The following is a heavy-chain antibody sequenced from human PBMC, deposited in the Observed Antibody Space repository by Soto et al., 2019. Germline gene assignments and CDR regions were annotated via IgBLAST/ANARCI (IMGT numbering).Heavy chain of an antibody. V-gene: IGHV3-64D*08. Sequence: GGSLRLSCSASGFTFSSYAMHWVRQAPGKGLEYVSAISSNGGSTYYADSVKGRFTISRDNSKNTLYLQMSSLRAEDTAVYYCVKARLAVAGKSTPWYFDYWGQGTLVTVSS. CDR2: ISSNGGST. CDR1: GFTFSSYA. J-gene: IGHJ4*02. D-gene: IGHD6-19*01. CDR3: VKARLAVAGKSTPWYFDY.